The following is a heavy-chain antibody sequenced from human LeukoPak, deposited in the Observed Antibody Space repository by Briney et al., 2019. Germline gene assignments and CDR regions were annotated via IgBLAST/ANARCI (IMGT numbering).Heavy chain of an antibody. CDR1: GGTFSSYA. CDR3: ARDRFPRPYCGGDCYGLNY. Sequence: ASVKVSCKASGGTFSSYAISWVRQAPGQGLEWMGGIIPIFGTANYAQKFQGRVTITADESTSTAYMELSSLRSEDTAVYYCARDRFPRPYCGGDCYGLNYWGQGTLVTVSS. V-gene: IGHV1-69*13. J-gene: IGHJ4*02. D-gene: IGHD2-21*02. CDR2: IIPIFGTA.